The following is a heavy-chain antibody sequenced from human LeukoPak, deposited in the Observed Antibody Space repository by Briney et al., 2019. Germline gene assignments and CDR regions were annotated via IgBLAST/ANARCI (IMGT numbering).Heavy chain of an antibody. Sequence: PGGSLRLSCAASGFTFSSYSMNWVRQAPGKGLEWVSYISSSSSSIHYADSVKGRFTISRDNAKNSVYLQMNSLRVEDTPVYYCARDESYYGSGSYSAYWGQGTRVTVSS. CDR2: ISSSSSSI. CDR1: GFTFSSYS. D-gene: IGHD3-10*01. V-gene: IGHV3-48*01. J-gene: IGHJ4*02. CDR3: ARDESYYGSGSYSAY.